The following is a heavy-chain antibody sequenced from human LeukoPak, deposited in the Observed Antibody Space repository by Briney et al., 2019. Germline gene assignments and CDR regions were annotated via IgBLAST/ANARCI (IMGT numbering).Heavy chain of an antibody. CDR1: GYSFTSYW. V-gene: IGHV5-51*03. J-gene: IGHJ3*02. CDR3: ARKSLYSYGGVGAFDI. D-gene: IGHD5-18*01. Sequence: PGESLKISCKGSGYSFTSYWIGWVRQMPGKGLEWMGIIYPGDSDTRYSPSFQGQVTISADKSISTAYLQWSSLKASDTAMYYCARKSLYSYGGVGAFDIWGQGTMVTVSS. CDR2: IYPGDSDT.